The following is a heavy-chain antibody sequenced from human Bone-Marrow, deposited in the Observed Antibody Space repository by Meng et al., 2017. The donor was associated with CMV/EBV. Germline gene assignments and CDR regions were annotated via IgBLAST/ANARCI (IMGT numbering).Heavy chain of an antibody. D-gene: IGHD2-2*01. Sequence: ASVKVSCKASGYTFTSYDINWVRQAPGQGLEWMGWMNPNGDNTGYAQKFQGRVTMTRNTSISTAYMELSSLRSEGTAVYYCARGRRYCSRTSCYYFDYWGQGTLVTVSS. V-gene: IGHV1-8*01. CDR2: MNPNGDNT. CDR1: GYTFTSYD. CDR3: ARGRRYCSRTSCYYFDY. J-gene: IGHJ4*02.